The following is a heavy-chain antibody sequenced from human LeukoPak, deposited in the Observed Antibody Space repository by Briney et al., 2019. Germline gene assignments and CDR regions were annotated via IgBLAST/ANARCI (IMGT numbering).Heavy chain of an antibody. Sequence: PGGSLRLSCAAAGFTFSNYGMHWVPQAPGMGLEGVAFIQFDGGNRFYADSVKGRFTISRDNSKNTLSLQMNSLRVEDTAVYYCAKQNARGGTYEPVTVWGQAALVTVSS. CDR2: IQFDGGNR. CDR1: GFTFSNYG. V-gene: IGHV3-30*02. J-gene: IGHJ4*02. D-gene: IGHD3-16*01. CDR3: AKQNARGGTYEPVTV.